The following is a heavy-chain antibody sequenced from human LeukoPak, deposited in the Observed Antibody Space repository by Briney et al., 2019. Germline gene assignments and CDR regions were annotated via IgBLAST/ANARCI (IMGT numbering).Heavy chain of an antibody. CDR2: ISGSGGST. D-gene: IGHD3-22*01. Sequence: PGGSLRLSCAASGFTFSSYAMSWVRQAPGKGLEWVSAISGSGGSTYYADSVKGRFTISGDNSKNTLYLQMNSLRAEDTAVYYCAKSLAGTYYYDSSGYYTMKDWGQGTLVTVSS. V-gene: IGHV3-23*01. CDR3: AKSLAGTYYYDSSGYYTMKD. CDR1: GFTFSSYA. J-gene: IGHJ4*02.